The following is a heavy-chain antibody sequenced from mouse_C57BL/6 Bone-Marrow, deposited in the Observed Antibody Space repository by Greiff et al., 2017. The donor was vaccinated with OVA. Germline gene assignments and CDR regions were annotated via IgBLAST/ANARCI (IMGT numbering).Heavy chain of an antibody. V-gene: IGHV1-85*01. J-gene: IGHJ2*01. CDR1: GYTFTSYD. CDR3: ARGESFDY. Sequence: VKLQESGPELVKPGASVKLSCKASGYTFTSYDINWVKQRPGQGLEWIGWIYPRDGSTKYNEKFKGKATLTVDTSSSTAYMELHSLTSEDSAVYFCARGESFDYWGQGTTLTVSS. CDR2: IYPRDGST.